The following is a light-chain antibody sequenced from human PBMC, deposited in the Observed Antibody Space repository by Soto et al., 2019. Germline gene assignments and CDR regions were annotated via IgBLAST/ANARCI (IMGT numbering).Light chain of an antibody. CDR2: GAS. Sequence: TQSPGVVSLSPGERATLSCGASQSVSNNYLAWYQQKPGQAPRLLIYGASNRATGIPDRFSGSGSGTDFTLTISRLEPEDFAVYYCQQYGSSGTFGQGTKVDIK. CDR3: QQYGSSGT. V-gene: IGKV3-20*01. CDR1: QSVSNNY. J-gene: IGKJ1*01.